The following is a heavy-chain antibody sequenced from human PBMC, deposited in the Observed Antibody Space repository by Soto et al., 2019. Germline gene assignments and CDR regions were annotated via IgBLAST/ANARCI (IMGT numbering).Heavy chain of an antibody. D-gene: IGHD2-15*01. V-gene: IGHV5-10-1*01. Sequence: PGESLKISCKGSGYSFTSYWISWVRQMPGKGLEWMGRIDPSDSYTNYSPSFQGHVTISADKSISTAYLQWSSLKASDTAMYYCAGTRYCSADRWPHALEICGEVTMVTVS. CDR3: AGTRYCSADRWPHALEI. CDR2: IDPSDSYT. CDR1: GYSFTSYW. J-gene: IGHJ3*02.